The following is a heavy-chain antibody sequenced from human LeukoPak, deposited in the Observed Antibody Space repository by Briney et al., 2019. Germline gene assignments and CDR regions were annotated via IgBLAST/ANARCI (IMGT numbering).Heavy chain of an antibody. CDR2: ISGSGGST. Sequence: GGSLRLSCAASGFTFSSYAMSWVRQAPGKGLEWVSAISGSGGSTYYADSVKGRFTISRDNPKNTLYLQMNSLRAEDTAVYYCASGWYYYGSGSYYPFDYWGQGTLVTVSS. J-gene: IGHJ4*02. D-gene: IGHD3-10*01. CDR1: GFTFSSYA. V-gene: IGHV3-23*01. CDR3: ASGWYYYGSGSYYPFDY.